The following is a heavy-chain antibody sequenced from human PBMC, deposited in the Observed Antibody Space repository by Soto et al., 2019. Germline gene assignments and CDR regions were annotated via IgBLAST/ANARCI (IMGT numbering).Heavy chain of an antibody. D-gene: IGHD1-7*01. V-gene: IGHV1-69*13. CDR1: GGTFSSYA. J-gene: IGHJ6*02. CDR3: ARPSYNWHSDYYYYGMDV. Sequence: SVKVSCKASGGTFSSYAISWVRQAPGRGLEWMGGIIPIFGTANYAQKFQGRVTITADESTSTAYMELSSLRSEDTAVYYCARPSYNWHSDYYYYGMDVWGQGTTVTVSS. CDR2: IIPIFGTA.